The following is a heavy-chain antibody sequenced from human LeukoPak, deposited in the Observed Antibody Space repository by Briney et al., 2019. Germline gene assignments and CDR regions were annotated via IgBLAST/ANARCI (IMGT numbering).Heavy chain of an antibody. V-gene: IGHV4-38-2*02. Sequence: SDTLSLTCTVSGYSITSGSYWGWIRQPPGKGLEWIANVYHRGTTYYNPSLKSRLTISVYTSKNHFSLRLSSLSAADTAIYYCARFADTNYDAFDIWGQGTLVTVSS. CDR3: ARFADTNYDAFDI. CDR1: GYSITSGSY. D-gene: IGHD4-11*01. CDR2: VYHRGTT. J-gene: IGHJ3*02.